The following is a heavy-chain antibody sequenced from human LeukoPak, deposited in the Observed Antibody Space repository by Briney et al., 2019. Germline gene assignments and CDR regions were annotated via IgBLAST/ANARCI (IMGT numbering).Heavy chain of an antibody. CDR3: ARDQTYSGSGIYTYFDF. CDR2: ISSTGST. Sequence: SSQTLSLTCTVSGGSVSSGGYYWSWIRQPAGKGLEYLGRISSTGSTNYNPSLRSRVTISLDTSKNHFSLKLSSVTAADTAVYYCARDQTYSGSGIYTYFDFWGQGILVTVSS. CDR1: GGSVSSGGYY. J-gene: IGHJ4*02. V-gene: IGHV4-61*02. D-gene: IGHD3-10*01.